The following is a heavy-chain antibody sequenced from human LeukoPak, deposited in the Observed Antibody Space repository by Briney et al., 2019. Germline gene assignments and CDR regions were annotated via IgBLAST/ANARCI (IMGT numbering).Heavy chain of an antibody. Sequence: SETLSLTCTVSGGSISSGGYYWSWIRQHPGKGLEWIGYIYYSGSTYYNPSLKSRVTISVDTSKNQFSLKLSSVTAADTAVYYCARAPLSPGSFDYWGQGTLVTVSS. CDR3: ARAPLSPGSFDY. V-gene: IGHV4-31*03. CDR2: IYYSGST. D-gene: IGHD1-14*01. J-gene: IGHJ4*02. CDR1: GGSISSGGYY.